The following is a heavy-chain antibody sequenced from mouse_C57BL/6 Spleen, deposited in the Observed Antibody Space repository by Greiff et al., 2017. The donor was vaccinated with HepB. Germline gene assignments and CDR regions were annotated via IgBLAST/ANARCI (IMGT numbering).Heavy chain of an antibody. J-gene: IGHJ2*01. CDR1: GYTFTDYY. CDR2: INPNNGGT. Sequence: EVQLQQSGPELVKPGASVKISCKASGYTFTDYYMNWVKQSHGKSLEWIGDINPNNGGTSYNQKFKGKATLTVDKSSSTAYMELRSLTSEDSAVYYCARGGSYYGSSRDYFDYWGQGTTLTVSS. CDR3: ARGGSYYGSSRDYFDY. D-gene: IGHD1-1*01. V-gene: IGHV1-26*01.